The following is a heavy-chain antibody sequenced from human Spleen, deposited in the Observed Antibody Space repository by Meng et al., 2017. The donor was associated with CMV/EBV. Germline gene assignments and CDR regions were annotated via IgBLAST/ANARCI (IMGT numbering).Heavy chain of an antibody. CDR2: ISPILNLT. CDR1: DIFTSNT. D-gene: IGHD3-10*01. V-gene: IGHV1-69*04. CDR3: AREGDTLVRGVVMFDS. Sequence: DIFTSNTFSWGRHAHVEGLEWMRRISPILNLTVIEQKFQARVIITADISTSTSYMEVTSLKSEDTAVYFCAREGDTLVRGVVMFDSWGQGTLVTVSS. J-gene: IGHJ4*02.